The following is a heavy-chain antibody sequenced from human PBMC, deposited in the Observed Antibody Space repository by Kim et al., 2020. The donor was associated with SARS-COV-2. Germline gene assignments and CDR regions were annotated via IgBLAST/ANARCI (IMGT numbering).Heavy chain of an antibody. D-gene: IGHD5-12*01. CDR2: IKQDGSEK. CDR1: GFTFSSYW. CDR3: ARPRGGATSQWFDP. J-gene: IGHJ5*02. V-gene: IGHV3-7*03. Sequence: GGSLRLSCAASGFTFSSYWMSWVRQAPGKGLEWVANIKQDGSEKYYVDSVKGRFTISRDNAKNSLYLQMNSLRAEDTAVYYCARPRGGATSQWFDPWGQGTLVTVSS.